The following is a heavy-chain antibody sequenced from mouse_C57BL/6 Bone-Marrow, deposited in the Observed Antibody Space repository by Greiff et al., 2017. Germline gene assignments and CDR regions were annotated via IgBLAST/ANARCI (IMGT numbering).Heavy chain of an antibody. CDR1: GFTFSSYA. Sequence: EVKLVESGGGLVKPGGSLKLSCAASGFTFSSYAMSWVRQTLEKRLEWVATISDGGSYTYYPDNVKGRFTISRDNAKNNLYLQMSHLKSEDTAMYYCASMDYWGQGTSVTVSS. CDR3: ASMDY. J-gene: IGHJ4*01. CDR2: ISDGGSYT. V-gene: IGHV5-4*03.